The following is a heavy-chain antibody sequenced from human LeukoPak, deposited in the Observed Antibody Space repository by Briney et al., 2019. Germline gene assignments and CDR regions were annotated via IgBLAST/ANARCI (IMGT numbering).Heavy chain of an antibody. Sequence: PGGSLRLSCAASGFTFSTYGMYWVRQAPGKGLEWVAVIWSDGSKKYYADSVKGRFTISRDNSKNTLYLQMNSLRAEDTAVYYCAKAGSNAEYFQHWGQGTLVTVSS. J-gene: IGHJ1*01. CDR2: IWSDGSKK. CDR3: AKAGSNAEYFQH. V-gene: IGHV3-33*06. CDR1: GFTFSTYG.